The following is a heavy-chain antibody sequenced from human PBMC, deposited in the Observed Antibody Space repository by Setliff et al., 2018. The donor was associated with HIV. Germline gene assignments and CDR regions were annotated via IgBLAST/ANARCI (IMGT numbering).Heavy chain of an antibody. J-gene: IGHJ4*02. Sequence: LSLTCGVSGYSMSSGYYWGWIRQPPGKGLGWIGNVYHTGSTYYNPSLKSRVTISVDTSKNQFSLNLKSVTAADTALYYCATTGQGRAYFDFWGQGSLVTVSS. CDR3: ATTGQGRAYFDF. V-gene: IGHV4-38-2*01. D-gene: IGHD2-21*01. CDR1: GYSMSSGYY. CDR2: VYHTGST.